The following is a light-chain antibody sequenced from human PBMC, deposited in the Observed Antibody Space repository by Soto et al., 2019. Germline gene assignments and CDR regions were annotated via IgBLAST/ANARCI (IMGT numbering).Light chain of an antibody. J-gene: IGKJ4*01. CDR3: QQYNNWPLT. CDR2: HAS. Sequence: DIQMTQSPSILPASVGDRVTISCRASQSISTWLAWYQQKPGTTPKVLIYHASNLQSGVPSRFSGSGSGTEFTLTISSLQSEDFAVYYCQQYNNWPLTFGGGTKVDI. CDR1: QSISTW. V-gene: IGKV1-5*01.